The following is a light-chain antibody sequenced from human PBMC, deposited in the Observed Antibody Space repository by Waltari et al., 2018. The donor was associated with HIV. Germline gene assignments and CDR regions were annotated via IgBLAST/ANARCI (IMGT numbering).Light chain of an antibody. CDR2: DDS. CDR1: NIGSKS. J-gene: IGLJ2*01. CDR3: QVWDGSSDSHVV. Sequence: SYVLTQPPSVSVAPGQTARITCGGNNIGSKSVHWYQKKPGKAPVLVVYDDSDRPSGIPERFSGSNSGNTATLTISRVDAGDEADYYCQVWDGSSDSHVVFGGGTKLTVL. V-gene: IGLV3-21*02.